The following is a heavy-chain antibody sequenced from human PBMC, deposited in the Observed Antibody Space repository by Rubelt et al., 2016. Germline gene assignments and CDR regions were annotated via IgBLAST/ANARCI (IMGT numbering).Heavy chain of an antibody. CDR2: ISYDGRNK. CDR1: GFTFSSYA. J-gene: IGHJ4*02. CDR3: ARSDDSPLKALDY. Sequence: GFTFSSYAMHWVRQAPGKGLEWVALISYDGRNKYYTDSLKGRFTISRDNSKNTLYLQMNSLRAEYTAVYYYARSDDSPLKALDYWGQGTLVTVSS. V-gene: IGHV3-30*04. D-gene: IGHD3-22*01.